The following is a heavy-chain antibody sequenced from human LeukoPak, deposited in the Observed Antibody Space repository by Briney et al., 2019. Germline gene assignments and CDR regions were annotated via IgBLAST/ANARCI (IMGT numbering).Heavy chain of an antibody. V-gene: IGHV4-34*01. CDR3: ARGNFRYCSGGSCHNWFDP. CDR1: GGCFSGYY. D-gene: IGHD2-15*01. Sequence: SETLSLTCAVYGGCFSGYYWSWIRQPPGKGLEWIGEVKHSGSTNYNPSLKSRVTISVDTSTNQFSLTLSSVTAADTAVYYCARGNFRYCSGGSCHNWFDPWGQGTLVTVSS. J-gene: IGHJ5*02. CDR2: VKHSGST.